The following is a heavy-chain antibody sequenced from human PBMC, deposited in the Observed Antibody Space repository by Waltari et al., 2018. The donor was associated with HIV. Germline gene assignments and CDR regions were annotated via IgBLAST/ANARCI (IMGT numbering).Heavy chain of an antibody. V-gene: IGHV4-34*01. CDR3: ARVHVDTAMVLYYFDY. CDR1: GGSFRGYY. CDR2: INHSGST. D-gene: IGHD5-18*01. J-gene: IGHJ4*02. Sequence: QVQLQQWGAGLLKPSETLSLTCAVHGGSFRGYYWSWIRQPPGKGLEWIGEINHSGSTNYNPSLKSRVTISVDTSKNQFSLKLSSVTAADTAVYYCARVHVDTAMVLYYFDYWGQGTLVTVSS.